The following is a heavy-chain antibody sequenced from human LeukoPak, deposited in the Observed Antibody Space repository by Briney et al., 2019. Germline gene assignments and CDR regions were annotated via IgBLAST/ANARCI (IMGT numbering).Heavy chain of an antibody. V-gene: IGHV4-59*08. CDR3: ARTYSSGLDY. D-gene: IGHD6-19*01. CDR2: IYYSGST. Sequence: SETLSLTCTVSGGSISSYYWSRIRQPPGKGLEWIGYIYYSGSTNYNPSLKSRVTISVDTSKNQFSLKLSSVTAADTAVYYCARTYSSGLDYWGQGTLVTVSS. CDR1: GGSISSYY. J-gene: IGHJ4*02.